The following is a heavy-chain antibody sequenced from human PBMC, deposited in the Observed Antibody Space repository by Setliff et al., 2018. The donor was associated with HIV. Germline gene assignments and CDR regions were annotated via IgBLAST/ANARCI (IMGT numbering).Heavy chain of an antibody. Sequence: GESLKISCVVSGFSFEKFWMNWVRQAPGKGLEWVASIKNDGSEKFYVDSVKGRFTISRDNAKSSLFLQMNNLRGEDTAVYHCASGVVRKWYDSSGSSMLDYWGQGTLVTVSS. D-gene: IGHD3-22*01. CDR2: IKNDGSEK. V-gene: IGHV3-7*03. CDR3: ASGVVRKWYDSSGSSMLDY. J-gene: IGHJ4*02. CDR1: GFSFEKFW.